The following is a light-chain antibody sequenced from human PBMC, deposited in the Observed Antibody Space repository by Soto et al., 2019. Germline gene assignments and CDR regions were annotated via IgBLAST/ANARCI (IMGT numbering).Light chain of an antibody. CDR2: DNI. CDR3: QSYYTTLSGLV. J-gene: IGLJ3*02. V-gene: IGLV1-40*01. CDR1: ASNLGAKYA. Sequence: QSVLTQPPSVSGAPGQRVTISCTGSASNLGAKYAVHWYQHLPGTAPKLLIYDNIHRPSGVPDRFSGSKSDTSASLAITGLKAEDEADYYCQSYYTTLSGLVFGGGTKVTVL.